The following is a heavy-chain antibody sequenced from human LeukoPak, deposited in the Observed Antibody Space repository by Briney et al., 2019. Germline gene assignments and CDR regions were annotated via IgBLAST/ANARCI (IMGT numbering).Heavy chain of an antibody. CDR2: IYYSGST. Sequence: SETLSLTCTVSGGSVSSGSYDWSWIRQPPGKGLEWIRYIYYSGSTNYNPSLKSRVTISVDTSKNQFSLKLSSVTAADTAVYYCARPESPRVWAFDIWGQGTMVTVSS. CDR3: ARPESPRVWAFDI. V-gene: IGHV4-61*01. J-gene: IGHJ3*02. D-gene: IGHD3-16*01. CDR1: GGSVSSGSYD.